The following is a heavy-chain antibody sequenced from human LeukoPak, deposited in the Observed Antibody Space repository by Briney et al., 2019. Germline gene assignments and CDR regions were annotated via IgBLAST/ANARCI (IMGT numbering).Heavy chain of an antibody. CDR3: ARDPRRDVYYSRFDY. D-gene: IGHD5-24*01. J-gene: IGHJ4*02. CDR1: GFTFGDYA. CDR2: ISFDGSNK. Sequence: GGSLRLSCTGFGFTFGDYAMHWVRQPPGKGLEWMAVISFDGSNKYYADSVKGRFTVSRDNSKNTLYLQMNSLRLEDTAVYYCARDPRRDVYYSRFDYWGQGTLVSVSS. V-gene: IGHV3-30-3*01.